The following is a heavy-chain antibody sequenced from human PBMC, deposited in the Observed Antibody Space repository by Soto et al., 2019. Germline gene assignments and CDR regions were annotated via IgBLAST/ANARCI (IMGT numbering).Heavy chain of an antibody. CDR3: ARYYYGSGSYQDD. J-gene: IGHJ4*02. D-gene: IGHD3-10*01. CDR2: IYYSGST. V-gene: IGHV4-30-4*01. Sequence: PSETLSLTCTVSGGSISSGDYYWSWIRQPPGKGLEWIGYIYYSGSTYYNPSLKSRVTISVDTSNNQFSLKLTSVTAADTAMYYCARYYYGSGSYQDDWGQGTLVTVS. CDR1: GGSISSGDYY.